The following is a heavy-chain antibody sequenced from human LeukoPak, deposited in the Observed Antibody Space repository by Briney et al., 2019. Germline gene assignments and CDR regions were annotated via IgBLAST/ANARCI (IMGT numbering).Heavy chain of an antibody. J-gene: IGHJ4*02. D-gene: IGHD2-2*01. V-gene: IGHV3-20*04. CDR2: INWNGGST. Sequence: RPGGSLRLSCAASGFTFDDYGMSWVRQAPGKGLEWVSGINWNGGSTGYADSVKGRFTISRDNAKNSLYLQMNSLRAEDTALYYCARAVVAYTYSYLDYWGQGTLVTVSS. CDR3: ARAVVAYTYSYLDY. CDR1: GFTFDDYG.